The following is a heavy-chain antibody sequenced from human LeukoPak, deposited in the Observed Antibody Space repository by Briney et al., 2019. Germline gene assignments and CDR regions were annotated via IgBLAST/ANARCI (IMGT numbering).Heavy chain of an antibody. D-gene: IGHD3-22*01. Sequence: PSQTLSLTCTVSGGSLSSGGYYWSWIRQPPGKGLEWIGYIYHSGSTYYNPSLKSRVTISVDRSKNQFSLKLSSVTAADTAVYYCARAGAPHYYDSSGYGYYFDYWGQGTLVTVSS. V-gene: IGHV4-30-2*01. J-gene: IGHJ4*02. CDR1: GGSLSSGGYY. CDR2: IYHSGST. CDR3: ARAGAPHYYDSSGYGYYFDY.